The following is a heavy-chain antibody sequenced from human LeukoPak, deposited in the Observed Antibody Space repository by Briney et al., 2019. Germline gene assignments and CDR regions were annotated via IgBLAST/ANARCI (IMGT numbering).Heavy chain of an antibody. D-gene: IGHD3-22*01. J-gene: IGHJ4*02. CDR1: GFTVSSNY. CDR3: ARVGDYYDSEGLDY. Sequence: GGSLRLSCAASGFTVSSNYMSWVRQDPGKGLEWVSVIYSGGSTYYADSVKGRFTISRDNSKNTLYLQMNSLRAEDTAVYYCARVGDYYDSEGLDYWGQGTLVTVSS. V-gene: IGHV3-53*01. CDR2: IYSGGST.